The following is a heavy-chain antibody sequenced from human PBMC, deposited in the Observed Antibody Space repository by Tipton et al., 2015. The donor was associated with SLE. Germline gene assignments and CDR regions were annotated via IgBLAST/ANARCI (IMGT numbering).Heavy chain of an antibody. Sequence: GSLRLFCAASGFTFSSYEMNWVRQAPGKGLEWVSSISSSSSYIYYADSVKGRFTISRDNAKNSLYLQMNSLRAEDTAVYYCAVEGYGTTDDAFDIWGQGTMVTVSS. CDR3: AVEGYGTTDDAFDI. D-gene: IGHD1-1*01. V-gene: IGHV3-21*01. CDR2: ISSSSSYI. CDR1: GFTFSSYE. J-gene: IGHJ3*02.